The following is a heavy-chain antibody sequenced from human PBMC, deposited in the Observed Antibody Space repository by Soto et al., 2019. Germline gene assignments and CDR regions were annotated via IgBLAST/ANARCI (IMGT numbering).Heavy chain of an antibody. CDR3: ARVWQQLAWFDY. J-gene: IGHJ4*02. CDR2: MNPRSGNT. CDR1: GYTFSDYD. Sequence: ASVKVSCKASGYTFSDYDINWVRQASGQGLEWMGWMNPRSGNTGYAQKFQGRVTMTRSTSITTAYMELRSLRSDDTAVYYCARVWQQLAWFDYWGQGTLVTVSS. V-gene: IGHV1-8*01. D-gene: IGHD6-13*01.